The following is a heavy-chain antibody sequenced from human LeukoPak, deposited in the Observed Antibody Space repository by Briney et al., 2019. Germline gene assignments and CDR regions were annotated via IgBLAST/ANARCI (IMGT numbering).Heavy chain of an antibody. J-gene: IGHJ4*02. D-gene: IGHD2-2*01. CDR3: ARDNGEGYCSSTSCFQEYYFDY. Sequence: SETLSLTCTVSGGSISSGGYYWSWIRQPPGKGLEWIGYIYHSGSTYYNPSLKSRVTISVDRSKNQFSLKLGSVTAADTAVYYCARDNGEGYCSSTSCFQEYYFDYWGQGTLVTVSS. CDR2: IYHSGST. CDR1: GGSISSGGYY. V-gene: IGHV4-30-2*01.